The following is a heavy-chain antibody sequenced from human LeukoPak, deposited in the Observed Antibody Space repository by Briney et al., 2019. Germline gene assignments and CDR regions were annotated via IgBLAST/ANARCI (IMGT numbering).Heavy chain of an antibody. V-gene: IGHV3-21*01. CDR2: ISSSSSYI. Sequence: GGSLRLSCAASGFTFSSYSMNWVRQAPGKGLEWVSSISSSSSYIYYADSVKGRFTISRDNAKNSLYLQMNSLGAEDTAVYYCARPELRGFAPNYWGQGTLVTVSS. J-gene: IGHJ4*02. CDR1: GFTFSSYS. CDR3: ARPELRGFAPNY. D-gene: IGHD4-23*01.